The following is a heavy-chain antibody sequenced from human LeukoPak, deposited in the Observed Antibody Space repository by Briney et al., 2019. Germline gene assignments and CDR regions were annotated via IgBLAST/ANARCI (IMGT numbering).Heavy chain of an antibody. J-gene: IGHJ3*02. Sequence: GGSLRLSCVASGFTFDSYWMSWVRQAPGKGLEWVANIKLDGSEKYYVDSVKGRFSITRDNAENSLYSQMNSLRAEDTAVYYCARSYDSSGYYSRDGAFDMWGQGTMVTVSS. D-gene: IGHD3-22*01. CDR3: ARSYDSSGYYSRDGAFDM. CDR2: IKLDGSEK. CDR1: GFTFDSYW. V-gene: IGHV3-7*01.